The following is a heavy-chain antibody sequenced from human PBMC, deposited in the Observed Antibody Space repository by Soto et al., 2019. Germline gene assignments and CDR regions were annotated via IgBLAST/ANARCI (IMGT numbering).Heavy chain of an antibody. V-gene: IGHV4-31*03. D-gene: IGHD3-16*01. CDR1: GGSISSGGYY. CDR3: ARDGGWGGWGAFDI. J-gene: IGHJ3*02. CDR2: IYYSGST. Sequence: QVQLQESGPGLVKPSQTLSLTCTVSGGSISSGGYYWSWIRQHPGKGLEWIGYIYYSGSTYYNPSLKSRVTISEDPSKNQFSLKLSSVTAADTAVYYCARDGGWGGWGAFDIWGQGTMVTVSS.